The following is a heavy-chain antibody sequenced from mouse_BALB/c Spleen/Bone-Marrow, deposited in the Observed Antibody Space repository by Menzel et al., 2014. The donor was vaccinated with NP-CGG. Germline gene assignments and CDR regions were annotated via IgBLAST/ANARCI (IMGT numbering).Heavy chain of an antibody. Sequence: GSVLVRPGASVKLSCKASGYTFTSSWTHWAKQRPGQGLEWIGEIHPNSGNTNYNEKFKGKATLTVDTSSSTAYVDLSSLTSEDSAVYYCAREKIYGNYLWYFDVWGAGTTVTVSS. CDR3: AREKIYGNYLWYFDV. D-gene: IGHD2-1*01. J-gene: IGHJ1*01. V-gene: IGHV1S130*01. CDR1: GYTFTSSW. CDR2: IHPNSGNT.